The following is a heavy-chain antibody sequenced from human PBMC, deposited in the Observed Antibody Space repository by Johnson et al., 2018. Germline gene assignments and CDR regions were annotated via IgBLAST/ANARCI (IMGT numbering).Heavy chain of an antibody. CDR3: AKAPVGWLGEGAEYFQH. CDR1: GFTFDDYA. CDR2: ISWNSGSI. J-gene: IGHJ1*01. D-gene: IGHD3-3*01. V-gene: IGHV3-9*01. Sequence: QLVESGGGFVQPGRSLRLSCAASGFTFDDYAMHWVRQAPGKGLEWVSVISWNSGSIGYADSVKGRFTISRDNAKNSLYLQMNSLRAEDTALYYCAKAPVGWLGEGAEYFQHWGQGTLVTVSS.